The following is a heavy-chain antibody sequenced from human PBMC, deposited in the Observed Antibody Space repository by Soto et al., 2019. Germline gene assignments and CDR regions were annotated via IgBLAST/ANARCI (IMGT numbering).Heavy chain of an antibody. CDR3: ARGQQWLVDPTFDY. CDR1: GFTFSSYA. V-gene: IGHV3-30-3*01. D-gene: IGHD6-19*01. Sequence: QVQLVESGGGVVQPGRSLRLSCAASGFTFSSYAMHWVRQAPGKGLEWVAVISYDGSNKYYADSVKVRFTISRDNSKNTLYLQMNSLRAEDTAVYYCARGQQWLVDPTFDYWGQGTLVTVSS. J-gene: IGHJ4*02. CDR2: ISYDGSNK.